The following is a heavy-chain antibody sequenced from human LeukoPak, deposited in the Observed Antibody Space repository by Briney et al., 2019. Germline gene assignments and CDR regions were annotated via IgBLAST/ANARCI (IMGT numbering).Heavy chain of an antibody. D-gene: IGHD2-15*01. J-gene: IGHJ4*02. Sequence: PSQTLSLTCAVSGGSTSSGGYSWSWIRQPPGKGLEWIGYIYHSGSTYYNPSLKSRVTISVDRSKNQFSLNLSSVTAADTAVYYCARGLYCSGGSCYFFDYWGQGTLVTVSS. V-gene: IGHV4-30-2*01. CDR1: GGSTSSGGYS. CDR3: ARGLYCSGGSCYFFDY. CDR2: IYHSGST.